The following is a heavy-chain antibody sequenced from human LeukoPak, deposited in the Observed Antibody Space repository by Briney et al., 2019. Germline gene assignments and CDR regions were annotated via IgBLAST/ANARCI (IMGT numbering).Heavy chain of an antibody. J-gene: IGHJ4*02. Sequence: SQTLSLTCAISGDSVSSNSATWNWIRQSPSRGLEWLGRTYYRSKWYNDYAVSVKSRITINPDASKNQFSLQLNSVTAADTAVYYCARVSHSSSAFDYWGQGTLATVSS. D-gene: IGHD6-6*01. CDR2: TYYRSKWYN. V-gene: IGHV6-1*01. CDR3: ARVSHSSSAFDY. CDR1: GDSVSSNSAT.